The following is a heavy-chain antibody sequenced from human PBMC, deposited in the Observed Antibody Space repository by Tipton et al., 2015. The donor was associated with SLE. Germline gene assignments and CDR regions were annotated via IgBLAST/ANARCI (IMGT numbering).Heavy chain of an antibody. J-gene: IGHJ6*03. CDR1: GYTFSDYG. CDR3: ARERQPNHLRWFSYYYMDV. CDR2: IGVYNANT. Sequence: QLVQSGAEVKKPGASVKVSCKASGYTFSDYGITWMRQAPGQGLEWMGWIGVYNANTYYAQKFQGRVTMTTDTSTSTAFMELRSLRSDDTAMYYCARERQPNHLRWFSYYYMDVWGKGTTVTVSS. D-gene: IGHD1-14*01. V-gene: IGHV1-18*01.